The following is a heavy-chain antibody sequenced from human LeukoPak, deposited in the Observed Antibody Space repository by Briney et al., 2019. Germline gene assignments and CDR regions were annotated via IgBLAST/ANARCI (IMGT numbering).Heavy chain of an antibody. CDR3: ARQVDTTMALPDY. CDR1: GYTFTTYS. Sequence: ASVKVSCKTSGYTFTTYSISWVRQAPGQRFEWMGWISAYNGNTNFAQKFQGRVTMTTDTSTSTVYMELKSLRSDDTAIYYCARQVDTTMALPDYWGQGTLVTVSS. CDR2: ISAYNGNT. D-gene: IGHD5-18*01. V-gene: IGHV1-18*01. J-gene: IGHJ4*02.